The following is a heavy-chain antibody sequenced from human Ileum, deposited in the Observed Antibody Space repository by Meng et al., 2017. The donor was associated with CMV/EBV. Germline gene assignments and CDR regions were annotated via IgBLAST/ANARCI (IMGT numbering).Heavy chain of an antibody. CDR2: ISNSGINT. D-gene: IGHD3-16*01. CDR3: AKEGAKSREDY. V-gene: IGHV3-23*01. Sequence: GGPLRLSCAASGLTFQFDAMTSLRQAPRKGLEWVSSISNSGINTYYADSVKGRFTISRDNSKNTLYLPMNSLRAEDTAVYYCAKEGAKSREDYCGQGTLVTVSS. J-gene: IGHJ4*02. CDR1: GLTFQFDA.